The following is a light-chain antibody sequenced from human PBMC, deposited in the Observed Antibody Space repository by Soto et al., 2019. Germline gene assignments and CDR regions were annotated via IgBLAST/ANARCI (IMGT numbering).Light chain of an antibody. Sequence: ETVMTQSPATLSVSPGERATFSCRASQTVATNLAWYQQEPGQPPRLLIYGASTRATVIPARFSGSGSGTEFTLTINSLQSEDFAVYYCQQYNNWPPTFGQGTKVDIK. CDR3: QQYNNWPPT. J-gene: IGKJ1*01. CDR2: GAS. V-gene: IGKV3-15*01. CDR1: QTVATN.